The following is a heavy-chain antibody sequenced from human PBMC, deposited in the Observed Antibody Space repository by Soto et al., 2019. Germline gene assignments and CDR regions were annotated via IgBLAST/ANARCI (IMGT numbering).Heavy chain of an antibody. CDR2: ISAYNGNT. J-gene: IGHJ6*02. V-gene: IGHV1-18*01. D-gene: IGHD5-18*01. CDR1: GYTFTSYG. Sequence: QVQLVQSGAEVKKPGASVKVSCKASGYTFTSYGISWVRQAPGQGLEWMGWISAYNGNTNYAQKLQGRVTMTTDTSTSTAYMDLRSLRSDDTAVYYCARGVYVETAMVTYYYYGMDVWGQGTTVTVSS. CDR3: ARGVYVETAMVTYYYYGMDV.